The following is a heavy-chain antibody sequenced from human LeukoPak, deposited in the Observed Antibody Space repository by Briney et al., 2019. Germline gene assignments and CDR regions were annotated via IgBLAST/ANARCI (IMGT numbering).Heavy chain of an antibody. CDR3: ARDRSMRAFDI. Sequence: GGSLRLSCAASGFTFNSYAMTWVRQAPGKGLEWVSLISGSGGATYYADSMKGRFTISRDNAKNSLYLQMNSLRAEDTAVYYCARDRSMRAFDIWGQGTMVTVSS. CDR2: ISGSGGAT. CDR1: GFTFNSYA. V-gene: IGHV3-23*01. D-gene: IGHD2/OR15-2a*01. J-gene: IGHJ3*02.